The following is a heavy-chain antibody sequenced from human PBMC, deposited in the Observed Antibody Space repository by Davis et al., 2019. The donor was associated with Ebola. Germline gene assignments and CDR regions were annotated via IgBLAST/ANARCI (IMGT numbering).Heavy chain of an antibody. CDR1: GFTFSTYA. V-gene: IGHV3-23*01. CDR2: VRGSGSTT. D-gene: IGHD3-16*01. Sequence: GESLKISCAASGFTFSTYAMSWVRQAPGKGLEWVSTVRGSGSTTYYRDSIKGRFTISRDNSRETLYLQMTSLRADDTAIYYCAKGARGMLPFDYWGRGTLVTVSS. CDR3: AKGARGMLPFDY. J-gene: IGHJ4*02.